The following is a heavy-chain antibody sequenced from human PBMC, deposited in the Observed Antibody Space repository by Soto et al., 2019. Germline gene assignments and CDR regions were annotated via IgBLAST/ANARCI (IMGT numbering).Heavy chain of an antibody. D-gene: IGHD3-3*01. V-gene: IGHV3-21*01. J-gene: IGHJ6*02. CDR2: ISSSSSYI. Sequence: KPGGSLRLSCAASGFTFSSYSMNWVRQAPGKGLEWVSSISSSSSYIYYADSVKGRFAISRDNAKNSLYLQMNSLRAEDTAVYYCARVPHYDFGSGRFNYDYYGMDVWGQGTTVTVSS. CDR1: GFTFSSYS. CDR3: ARVPHYDFGSGRFNYDYYGMDV.